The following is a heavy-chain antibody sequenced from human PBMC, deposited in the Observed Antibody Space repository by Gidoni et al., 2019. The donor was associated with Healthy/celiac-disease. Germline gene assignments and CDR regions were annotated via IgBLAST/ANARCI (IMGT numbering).Heavy chain of an antibody. CDR1: GFTFRSYS. Sequence: EVQLVESGGGLVQPGGCLRLSGAASGFTFRSYSMNWVRQAPGKGLEWVSYISSSSSTIYYADSVKGRFTISRDNAKNSLYLQMNSLRDEDTAVYYCARDSGDRIAVAGTGYWGQGTLVTVSS. CDR3: ARDSGDRIAVAGTGY. CDR2: ISSSSSTI. D-gene: IGHD6-19*01. V-gene: IGHV3-48*02. J-gene: IGHJ4*02.